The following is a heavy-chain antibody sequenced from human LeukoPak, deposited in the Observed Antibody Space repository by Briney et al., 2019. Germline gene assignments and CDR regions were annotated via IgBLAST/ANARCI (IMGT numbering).Heavy chain of an antibody. CDR1: GFPSGATY. V-gene: IGHV3-11*01. J-gene: IGHJ3*02. D-gene: IGHD6-13*01. CDR2: IVSVGSTI. CDR3: AKDYLPGIAAAGRFIAFDI. Sequence: GGSLGPPWQAPGFPSGATYIGWIRQAPGKGLGWVSNIVSVGSTIYYADSVKGRFTISRDNAKNSLYLQMNSLRAEDTALYYCAKDYLPGIAAAGRFIAFDIWGQGTMVTVSS.